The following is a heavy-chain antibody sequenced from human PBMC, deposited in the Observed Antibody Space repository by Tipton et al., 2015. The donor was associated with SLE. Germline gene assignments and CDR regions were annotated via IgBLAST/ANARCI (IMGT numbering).Heavy chain of an antibody. CDR2: ISAYNGNT. Sequence: QSGPEVKKPGASVKVSCKASGYTFTSYGISWVRQAPGQGLEWMGWISAYNGNTNYAQKLQGRVTMTTDTSTSTAYMELRSLRSDDTAVYYCARDSDAGQQLNYYYYGMDVWGQGTTVPVSS. CDR3: ARDSDAGQQLNYYYYGMDV. V-gene: IGHV1-18*01. D-gene: IGHD6-13*01. CDR1: GYTFTSYG. J-gene: IGHJ6*02.